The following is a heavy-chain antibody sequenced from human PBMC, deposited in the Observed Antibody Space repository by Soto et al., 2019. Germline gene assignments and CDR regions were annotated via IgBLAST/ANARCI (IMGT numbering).Heavy chain of an antibody. Sequence: GGSLRLSCAASGFTFSDYYMSWIRQAPGKGLEWVSYISSSSSYTNYADSVKGRFTISRDNAKNSLYLQMNSLRAEDTAVYYCARDKDSSGWVDYWGRGTLVTVS. CDR1: GFTFSDYY. D-gene: IGHD6-19*01. J-gene: IGHJ4*02. CDR2: ISSSSSYT. CDR3: ARDKDSSGWVDY. V-gene: IGHV3-11*06.